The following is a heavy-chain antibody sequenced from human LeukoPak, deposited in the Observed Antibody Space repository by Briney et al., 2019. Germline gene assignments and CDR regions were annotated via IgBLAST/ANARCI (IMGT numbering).Heavy chain of an antibody. D-gene: IGHD3-3*01. CDR1: GGSISNYY. CDR2: MYYSGST. CDR3: ASSHPFGSSNDYYTPFDY. Sequence: SETLSLTCTVSGGSISNYYWSWIRQPPGKGLEWIGYMYYSGSTNYNPSLKSRVTISVDTSKNQFSLKLSSVTAADTAVYYCASSHPFGSSNDYYTPFDYWGQGTLVTVSS. J-gene: IGHJ4*02. V-gene: IGHV4-59*01.